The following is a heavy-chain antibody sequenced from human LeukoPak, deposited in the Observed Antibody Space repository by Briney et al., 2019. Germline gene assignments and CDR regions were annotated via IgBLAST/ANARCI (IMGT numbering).Heavy chain of an antibody. J-gene: IGHJ3*02. V-gene: IGHV3-73*01. CDR1: GFTFSGSA. D-gene: IGHD4-17*01. CDR2: IRSKANSYAT. CDR3: TKLLGPTVTTIGVGAFDI. Sequence: PGGSLRLSCAASGFTFSGSAMHWVRQASGKGLEWVGRIRSKANSYATAYAALVKGRFTISRDDSKNTAYLQMNSLKTEDTAVYYCTKLLGPTVTTIGVGAFDIWGQGTMVTVSS.